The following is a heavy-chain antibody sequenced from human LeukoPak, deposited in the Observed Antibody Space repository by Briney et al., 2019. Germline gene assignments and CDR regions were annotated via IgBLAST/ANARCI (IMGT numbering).Heavy chain of an antibody. CDR1: GYSISSGYY. D-gene: IGHD3-10*01. J-gene: IGHJ4*02. CDR2: IYHSGST. Sequence: SSETLSLTCTVSGYSISSGYYWGWIRQPPGKGLEWIGSIYHSGSTYYNPSLKSRVTISVDTSKNQFSLKLNSVTAADTAVYYCARGSGDQQPPYWGQGTLVTVSS. CDR3: ARGSGDQQPPY. V-gene: IGHV4-38-2*02.